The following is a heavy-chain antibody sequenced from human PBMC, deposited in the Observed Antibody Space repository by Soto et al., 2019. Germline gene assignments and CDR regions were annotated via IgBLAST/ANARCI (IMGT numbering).Heavy chain of an antibody. CDR1: GYTFTDYY. D-gene: IGHD6-19*01. CDR2: INPNSGGT. CDR3: ARAVAGTDYYGMDV. J-gene: IGHJ6*02. V-gene: IGHV1-2*04. Sequence: QVQLVQSGAEVKKPGASVKVSCKASGYTFTDYYMHWVRQAPGQGLEWMGWINPNSGGTNSAQKFQGWVAXXRXTXXSTAYMELSRLTSDDTAVYYCARAVAGTDYYGMDVWGQGTTVTVSS.